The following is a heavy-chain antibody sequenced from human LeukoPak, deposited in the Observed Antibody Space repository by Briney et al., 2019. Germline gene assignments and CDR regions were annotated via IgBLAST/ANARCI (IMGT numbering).Heavy chain of an antibody. CDR3: ARRKGAAAGRLRYYFDY. V-gene: IGHV1-2*02. J-gene: IGHJ4*02. Sequence: ASVKVSCKASGYTFTGYYMHWVRQAPGQGLEWMGWINPNSGGTNYAQKFQGRVTVTRDTSISTAYMELSRLRSDDTAVYYCARRKGAAAGRLRYYFDYWGQGTLVTVSS. CDR1: GYTFTGYY. CDR2: INPNSGGT. D-gene: IGHD6-13*01.